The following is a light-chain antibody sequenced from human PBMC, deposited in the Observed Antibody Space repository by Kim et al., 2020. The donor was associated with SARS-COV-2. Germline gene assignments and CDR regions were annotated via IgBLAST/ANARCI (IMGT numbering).Light chain of an antibody. CDR3: QQYGSSLLT. CDR2: GTS. J-gene: IGKJ4*01. CDR1: EYRSRSY. V-gene: IGKV3-20*01. Sequence: SPGERATLSCRASEYRSRSYLAWYQQQPGQAPRLLVYGTSNRATGIPDRFSGSGSATDFTLTISRVEPEDFAVYYCQQYGSSLLTFGGGTKVDIK.